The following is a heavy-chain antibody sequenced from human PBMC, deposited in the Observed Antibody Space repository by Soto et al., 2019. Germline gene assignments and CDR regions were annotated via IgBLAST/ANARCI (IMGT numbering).Heavy chain of an antibody. CDR1: GGSISSYY. Sequence: SETLSLTCTVSGGSISSYYWSWIRQPPGKGLEWIGYIYYSGSTNYNPSLKSRVTISVDTSKNQFSLKLSSVTAADTAVYYCARALSSSWPSDYWGQGTLVTVSS. V-gene: IGHV4-59*01. J-gene: IGHJ4*02. CDR3: ARALSSSWPSDY. D-gene: IGHD6-13*01. CDR2: IYYSGST.